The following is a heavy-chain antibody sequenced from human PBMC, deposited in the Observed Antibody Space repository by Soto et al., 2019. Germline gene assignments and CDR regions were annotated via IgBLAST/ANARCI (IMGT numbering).Heavy chain of an antibody. V-gene: IGHV1-18*01. D-gene: IGHD2-2*01. CDR1: GYNFDKYG. CDR2: INTYNGNT. Sequence: GASVKVSCKASGYNFDKYGISWVRQAPGQGLEWVGRINTYNGNTDYEQNLQGRVTMTTDTSTSTAYMEVRSLRSDDTAVYYCARNLPRYCSATSCPFDSWGQGTLVTVSS. J-gene: IGHJ4*02. CDR3: ARNLPRYCSATSCPFDS.